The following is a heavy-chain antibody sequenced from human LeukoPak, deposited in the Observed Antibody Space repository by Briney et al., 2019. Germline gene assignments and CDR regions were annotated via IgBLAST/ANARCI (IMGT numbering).Heavy chain of an antibody. CDR1: GGTFSSYA. Sequence: GSSVKVSCKASGGTFSSYAISWVRQAPGQGLEWMGRIIPILGIANYAQKFQGRVTITADNSTSTAYMELSSLRSEDTAVYYCARMEMSSGYYKHFDYWGQGTLVTVSS. CDR2: IIPILGIA. J-gene: IGHJ4*02. V-gene: IGHV1-69*04. D-gene: IGHD3-22*01. CDR3: ARMEMSSGYYKHFDY.